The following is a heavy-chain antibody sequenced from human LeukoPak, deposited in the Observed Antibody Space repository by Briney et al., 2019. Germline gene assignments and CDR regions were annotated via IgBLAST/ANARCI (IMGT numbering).Heavy chain of an antibody. D-gene: IGHD1-26*01. Sequence: PGGSLRLSCAASGFTVSSNYMSWVRQAPGKGLEWVSVIYSGDITYYADSVKGRFTISRDNSKNTLYLQMNSLRAEDTALYYSATAGSGTYADYWGLGTLVTVSS. J-gene: IGHJ4*02. CDR3: ATAGSGTYADY. CDR1: GFTVSSNY. V-gene: IGHV3-66*01. CDR2: IYSGDIT.